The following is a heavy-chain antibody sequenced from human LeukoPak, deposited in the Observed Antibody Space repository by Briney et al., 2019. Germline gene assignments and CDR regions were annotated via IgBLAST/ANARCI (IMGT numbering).Heavy chain of an antibody. Sequence: PSGTLSLTCTVSGGTINSHYWSWIRQPPGEGLEWIAYTHTNGRTKYNPTLKSRVTISLDTSKNQVSLKLYSVTAADTAVYFCARHYLYGDSSWDSWGPGNLVIVSS. CDR1: GGTINSHY. D-gene: IGHD4-17*01. CDR3: ARHYLYGDSSWDS. J-gene: IGHJ4*02. CDR2: THTNGRT. V-gene: IGHV4-4*09.